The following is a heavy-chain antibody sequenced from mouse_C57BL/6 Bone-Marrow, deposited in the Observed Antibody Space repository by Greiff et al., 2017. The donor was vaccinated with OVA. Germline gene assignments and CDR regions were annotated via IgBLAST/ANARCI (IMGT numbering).Heavy chain of an antibody. V-gene: IGHV1-52*01. CDR3: ARGGLRRGPWFAY. Sequence: VQLQQPGAELVRPGSSVKLSCKASGYTFTSYWMHWVKQRPIQGLEWIGNIDPSDSETHYNQKFKDKATLTVDKSSSTAYMQLSSLTSEDSAVYYCARGGLRRGPWFAYWGQGTLVTVSA. CDR2: IDPSDSET. D-gene: IGHD2-4*01. CDR1: GYTFTSYW. J-gene: IGHJ3*01.